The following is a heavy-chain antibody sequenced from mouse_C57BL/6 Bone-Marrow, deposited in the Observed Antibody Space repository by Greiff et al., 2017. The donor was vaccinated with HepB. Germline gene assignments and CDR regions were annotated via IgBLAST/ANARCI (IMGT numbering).Heavy chain of an antibody. Sequence: LVESGAELARPGASVKLSCKASGYTFTSYGISWVNQRTGQGLEWIGEIYPRSGNTYYNEKFKGKATLTADKSSSTAYMELRSLTSEDSAVYFCARWDPSMDYWGQGTSVTVSS. CDR3: ARWDPSMDY. V-gene: IGHV1-81*01. J-gene: IGHJ4*01. CDR1: GYTFTSYG. CDR2: IYPRSGNT. D-gene: IGHD4-1*01.